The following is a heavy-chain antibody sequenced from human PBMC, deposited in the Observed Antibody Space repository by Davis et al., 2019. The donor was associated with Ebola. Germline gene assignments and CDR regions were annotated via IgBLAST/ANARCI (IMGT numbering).Heavy chain of an antibody. J-gene: IGHJ5*02. V-gene: IGHV1-69*06. CDR1: LGTFSSYP. D-gene: IGHD3-3*01. CDR3: ARDGEQLRFLEWSPNWFDP. CDR2: IIPIFGPA. Sequence: SSVPVSCLASLGTFSSYPIIWARQAPRPGLEWLGGIIPIFGPANYAQKFQGRVTITADKSTSTAYMELSSLRSEDTAVYYCARDGEQLRFLEWSPNWFDPWGQGTLVTVSS.